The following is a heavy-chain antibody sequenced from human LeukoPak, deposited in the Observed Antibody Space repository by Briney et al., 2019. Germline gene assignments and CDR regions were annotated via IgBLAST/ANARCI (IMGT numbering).Heavy chain of an antibody. CDR2: ISYEGSNK. CDR1: GFTFSSYG. Sequence: GGSLRLSCAASGFTFSSYGMHWVRQAPGKGLEGVAVISYEGSNKYYAGSVKGRFTISRDNSKNTLYLQMNSLRAEDTAVYYCAKSRYSSGWKGGYYFDYWGQGTLVTVSS. D-gene: IGHD6-19*01. V-gene: IGHV3-30*18. CDR3: AKSRYSSGWKGGYYFDY. J-gene: IGHJ4*02.